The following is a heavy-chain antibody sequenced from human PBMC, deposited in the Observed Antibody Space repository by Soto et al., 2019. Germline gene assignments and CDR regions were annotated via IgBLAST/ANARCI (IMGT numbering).Heavy chain of an antibody. D-gene: IGHD3-16*01. V-gene: IGHV4-30-2*01. CDR2: IYPTGKT. J-gene: IGHJ6*02. CDR1: NGSISSGGYS. CDR3: ARAPPGPAPRWGV. Sequence: SETLSLTCTVSNGSISSGGYSWSWIRQTPGKGLEWVGYIYPTGKTYYNPSLKNRATLSIDTSQNQFSLQLTSVTAADTAVYYCARAPPGPAPRWGVWGHGTTVTVSS.